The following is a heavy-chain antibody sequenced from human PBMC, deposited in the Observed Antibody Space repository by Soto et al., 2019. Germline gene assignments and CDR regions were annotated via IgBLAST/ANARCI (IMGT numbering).Heavy chain of an antibody. V-gene: IGHV1-18*01. CDR1: GYTFTSYG. CDR2: ISAYNGNT. D-gene: IGHD5-18*01. CDR3: ARGSYIQVSCAPDY. J-gene: IGHJ4*02. Sequence: GASVKVSCKASGYTFTSYGISWVRQAPGQGLEWMGWISAYNGNTNYAQKLQGGVTMTTDTSTSTAYMELRSLRSDDTAVYYCARGSYIQVSCAPDYWGQGTLVTVSS.